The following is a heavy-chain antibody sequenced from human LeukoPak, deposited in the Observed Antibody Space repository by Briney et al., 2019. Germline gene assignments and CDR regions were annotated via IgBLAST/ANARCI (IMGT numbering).Heavy chain of an antibody. Sequence: TLSLTCTVSGGSISSGGYYWSWIRQHPGKGLEWIGYIYFGGNSYYNPSLKSRVSISVDTSKNQFSLRLCSVTAADTAVYYCARAPATVVEFDHWGQGTLVTVSS. CDR3: ARAPATVVEFDH. V-gene: IGHV4-31*03. CDR2: IYFGGNS. D-gene: IGHD4-23*01. J-gene: IGHJ4*02. CDR1: GGSISSGGYY.